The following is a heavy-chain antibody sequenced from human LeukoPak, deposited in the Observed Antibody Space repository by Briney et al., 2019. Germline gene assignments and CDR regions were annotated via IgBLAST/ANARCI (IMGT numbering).Heavy chain of an antibody. CDR2: IYYSGST. J-gene: IGHJ4*02. CDR3: ARLVREYQPTPDHLDY. D-gene: IGHD2-2*01. V-gene: IGHV4-39*01. CDR1: GGSISSSSYY. Sequence: SETLSLTCTVSGGSISSSSYYWGWIRQPPGKGLEWIGSIYYSGSTHYNPSLKSRVTISVDTSKNQFSLKLSSVTAADTAVYYCARLVREYQPTPDHLDYWGQGTLVTVSS.